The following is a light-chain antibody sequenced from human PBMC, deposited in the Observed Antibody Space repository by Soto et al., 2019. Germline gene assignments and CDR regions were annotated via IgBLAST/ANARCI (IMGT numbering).Light chain of an antibody. V-gene: IGKV1-39*02. Sequence: IQMTQCPSSLSASAGDRITITCRASQSISSYLNWYQQKQGKAPKLLIYAAYSLQSGVKSRFSGSGSGKDFTLTIRSMQNEDFEAYYCQKYGSSQLTFGRGPQLEI. CDR1: QSISSY. CDR2: AAY. CDR3: QKYGSSQLT. J-gene: IGKJ5*01.